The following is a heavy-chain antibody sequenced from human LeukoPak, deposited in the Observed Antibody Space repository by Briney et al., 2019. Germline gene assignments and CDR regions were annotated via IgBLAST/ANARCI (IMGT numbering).Heavy chain of an antibody. Sequence: GGSLRLSCAASGFTFSSHGMSWVRQAPGKGLEWVSGISSSGDSTYYAASVKSRFTISKDNSKNTLYLQMNSLRGEDTAVYYCAKGAATMGDCWGQGILVTVS. V-gene: IGHV3-23*01. J-gene: IGHJ4*02. CDR1: GFTFSSHG. CDR2: ISSSGDST. D-gene: IGHD5-12*01. CDR3: AKGAATMGDC.